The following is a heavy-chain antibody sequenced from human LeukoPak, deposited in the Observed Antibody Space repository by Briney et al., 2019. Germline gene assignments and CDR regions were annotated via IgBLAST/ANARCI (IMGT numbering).Heavy chain of an antibody. CDR1: EFSVGSNY. CDR2: ISSSGSTI. V-gene: IGHV3-48*03. J-gene: IGHJ6*04. D-gene: IGHD3-10*02. CDR3: AELGITMIGGV. Sequence: GGSLRLSCAASEFSVGSNYMNWVRQAPGKGLEWVSYISSSGSTIYYADSVKGRFTISRDNAKNSLYLQMNSLRAEDTAVYYCAELGITMIGGVWGKGTTVTISS.